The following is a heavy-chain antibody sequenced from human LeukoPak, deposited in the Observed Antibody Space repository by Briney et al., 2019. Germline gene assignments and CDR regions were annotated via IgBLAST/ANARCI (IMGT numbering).Heavy chain of an antibody. D-gene: IGHD1-26*01. Sequence: SETLSLTCTVSGGSISSGDYYWSWIRRPPGKGLEWIGYIYYSGSTYYNPSLKSRVTISVDTSKNQFSLKLSSVTAADTAVYYCARDSGSYYESDYWGQGTLVTVSS. CDR2: IYYSGST. V-gene: IGHV4-30-4*01. CDR1: GGSISSGDYY. J-gene: IGHJ4*02. CDR3: ARDSGSYYESDY.